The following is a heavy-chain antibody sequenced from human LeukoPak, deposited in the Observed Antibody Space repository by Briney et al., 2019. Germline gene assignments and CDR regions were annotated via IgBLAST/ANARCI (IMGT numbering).Heavy chain of an antibody. CDR3: ASFVPAARVDY. Sequence: SETLSLTCAVYGGSFSGYYWSWICQPPGKGLEWIGEINHSGSTNYNPSLKSRVTISVDTSKNQFSLKLSSVTAADTAVYYCASFVPAARVDYWGQGTLVTVSS. CDR2: INHSGST. CDR1: GGSFSGYY. J-gene: IGHJ4*02. D-gene: IGHD2-2*01. V-gene: IGHV4-34*01.